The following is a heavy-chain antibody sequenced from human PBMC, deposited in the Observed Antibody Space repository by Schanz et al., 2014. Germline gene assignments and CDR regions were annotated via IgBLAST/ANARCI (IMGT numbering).Heavy chain of an antibody. Sequence: QVQLVQSWAEVKGPGASVKVSCKASGYSFTPFPIHWVRQAPGQRLEWMGWINPNTGGTNFAQKFQGWVTVTRDTSISTVYMELSRVTYEDTAVYYCARDDRAYYYGMDVWGQGTTVTVSS. J-gene: IGHJ6*02. D-gene: IGHD3-22*01. CDR2: INPNTGGT. CDR3: ARDDRAYYYGMDV. V-gene: IGHV1-2*04. CDR1: GYSFTPFP.